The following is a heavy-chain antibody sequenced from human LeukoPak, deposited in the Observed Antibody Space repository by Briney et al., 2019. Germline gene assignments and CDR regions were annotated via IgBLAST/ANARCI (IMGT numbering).Heavy chain of an antibody. CDR2: ISGSGGRT. J-gene: IGHJ3*02. CDR1: GFTFSSYS. D-gene: IGHD4-17*01. CDR3: AKGRRFHAFDI. Sequence: GGSLRLSCAASGFTFSSYSMSWVRQAPGKGLEWVAAISGSGGRTYYADSVKGRFTISRDNSKNTLYLQMHSLRPEDTAVYYCAKGRRFHAFDIWGQGTMVTVSS. V-gene: IGHV3-23*01.